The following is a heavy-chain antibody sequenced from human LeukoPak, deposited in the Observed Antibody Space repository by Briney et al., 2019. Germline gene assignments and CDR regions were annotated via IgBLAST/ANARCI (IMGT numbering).Heavy chain of an antibody. CDR1: GFTFSNYA. J-gene: IGHJ4*02. CDR3: AKDWELLDY. V-gene: IGHV3-74*01. Sequence: GGSLRLSCSASGFTFSNYAMHWVRQAPGKGLVWVSRINNDGRSTKYADSVKGRFTISRDNAKNTLYLQMNSLRAEDTAVYYCAKDWELLDYWGQGTLVTVSS. CDR2: INNDGRST. D-gene: IGHD1-26*01.